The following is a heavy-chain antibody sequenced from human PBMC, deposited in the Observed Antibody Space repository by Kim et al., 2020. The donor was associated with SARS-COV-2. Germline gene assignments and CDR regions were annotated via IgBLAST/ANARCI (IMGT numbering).Heavy chain of an antibody. CDR2: IYYSGST. CDR1: GGSISSSSYY. D-gene: IGHD3-22*01. V-gene: IGHV4-39*01. Sequence: SETLSLTCTVSGGSISSSSYYWGWIRQPPGKGLEWIGSIYYSGSTYYNPSLKSRVTISVDTSKNQFSLKLSSVTAADTAVYYCASTYYYDSSGYYVGYYYYYGMDVWGQGTTVTVS. J-gene: IGHJ6*02. CDR3: ASTYYYDSSGYYVGYYYYYGMDV.